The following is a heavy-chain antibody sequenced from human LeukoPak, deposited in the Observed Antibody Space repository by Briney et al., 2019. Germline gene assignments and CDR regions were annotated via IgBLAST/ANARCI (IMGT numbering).Heavy chain of an antibody. D-gene: IGHD2-21*01. J-gene: IGHJ4*02. CDR2: IKPSGGST. Sequence: ASVKVSCKASVYTFTSYYMHWVRQAPRQGLEWMGIIKPSGGSTTYAQMFQGRVTMTRATSTRTVYMELSSLRSEDTAAYYCAREGEVIVTDNLFYWGQGTLVTVSS. V-gene: IGHV1-46*01. CDR3: AREGEVIVTDNLFY. CDR1: VYTFTSYY.